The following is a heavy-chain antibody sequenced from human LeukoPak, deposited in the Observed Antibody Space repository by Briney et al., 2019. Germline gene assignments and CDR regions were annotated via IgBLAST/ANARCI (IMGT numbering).Heavy chain of an antibody. CDR2: IFVGSGNT. CDR1: GFTFTSSA. D-gene: IGHD5-12*01. V-gene: IGHV1-58*02. Sequence: SVKVSRKASGFTFTSSAMQWVRQARGQRLEWIGWIFVGSGNTNYAQKFQERVTITRDMSTSTAYMEPSSLRSDDTAVDFCAAGLRDPDFWGQGTLVTVSS. CDR3: AAGLRDPDF. J-gene: IGHJ4*02.